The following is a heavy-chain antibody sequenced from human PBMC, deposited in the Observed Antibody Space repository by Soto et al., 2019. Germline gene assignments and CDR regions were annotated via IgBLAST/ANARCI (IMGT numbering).Heavy chain of an antibody. CDR3: ARRPDDFDI. J-gene: IGHJ3*02. CDR1: TLIFSYHT. CDR2: INNSGHYT. V-gene: IGHV3-23*01. Sequence: LRLSFTTSTLIFSYHTMSFVRQAPGKGLEWVSDINNSGHYTYYADSVKGRFTISRDNSKNTMFLQMNNLRVEDTAMYYCARRPDDFDIRGQGKMVTVSS.